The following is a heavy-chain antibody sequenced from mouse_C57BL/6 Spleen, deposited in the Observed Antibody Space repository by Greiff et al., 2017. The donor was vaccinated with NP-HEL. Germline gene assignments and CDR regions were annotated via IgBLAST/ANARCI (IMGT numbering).Heavy chain of an antibody. D-gene: IGHD2-4*01. CDR2: INPNYGTT. CDR3: ARSGGTGLRRFFDY. V-gene: IGHV1-39*01. Sequence: EVKLMESGPELVKPGASVKISCKASGYSFTDYNMNWVKQSNGKSLEWIGVINPNYGTTSYNQKFKGKATLTVDQPSSTAYMQLNSLTSEDSAVYYCARSGGTGLRRFFDYWGQGTTLTVSS. J-gene: IGHJ2*01. CDR1: GYSFTDYN.